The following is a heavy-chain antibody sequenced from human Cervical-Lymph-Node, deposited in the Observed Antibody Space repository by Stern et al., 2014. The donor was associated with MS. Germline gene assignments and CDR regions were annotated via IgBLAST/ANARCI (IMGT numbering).Heavy chain of an antibody. CDR3: AREAAAGTFDY. CDR1: GGSISSYY. CDR2: IYYSGST. Sequence: QLVQSGPGLVKPSETLSLTCTVSGGSISSYYWSWIRQPPGKGLEWIGYIYYSGSTNYNPSLKSRVTISVDTSKNQFSLKLSSVTAADTAVYYCAREAAAGTFDYWGQGTLVTVSS. D-gene: IGHD6-13*01. V-gene: IGHV4-59*01. J-gene: IGHJ4*02.